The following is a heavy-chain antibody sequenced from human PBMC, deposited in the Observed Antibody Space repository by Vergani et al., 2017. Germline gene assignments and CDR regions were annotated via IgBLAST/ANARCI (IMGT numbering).Heavy chain of an antibody. D-gene: IGHD4-23*01. CDR2: SYTSGST. Sequence: QVQLQESGPGLVKPSQTLSLTCTVSGGSISSGSYYWSWIRQRAGTGLEWIGRSYTSGSTNYNPSLKSGVTISVDTAKNQFSLKLISVTPADTAVFDCARIGSTTTVVTPGGNYYYYGMDVWGQGTTVIAS. CDR3: ARIGSTTTVVTPGGNYYYYGMDV. V-gene: IGHV4-61*02. J-gene: IGHJ6*02. CDR1: GGSISSGSYY.